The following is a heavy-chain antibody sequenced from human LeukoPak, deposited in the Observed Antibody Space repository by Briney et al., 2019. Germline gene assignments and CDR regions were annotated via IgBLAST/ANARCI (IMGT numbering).Heavy chain of an antibody. Sequence: GGSLRLSCAASGFTFSSYAMSWVRQAPGKGLEWVSAISASAGRTHYADSVKGRFTISRDNAKNSLYLQMNSLRAEDTAVYYCARDGRRSHAFDIWGQGTMVTVSS. CDR2: ISASAGRT. CDR3: ARDGRRSHAFDI. CDR1: GFTFSSYA. D-gene: IGHD3/OR15-3a*01. V-gene: IGHV3-23*01. J-gene: IGHJ3*02.